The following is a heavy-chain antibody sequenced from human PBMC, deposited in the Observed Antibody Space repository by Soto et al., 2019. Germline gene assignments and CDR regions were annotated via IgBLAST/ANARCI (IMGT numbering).Heavy chain of an antibody. Sequence: EVQLLESGGGLVQPGGSLRLSCAASGFTFSSYAMSWVRQAPGKGLEWVSAISGSGGSTYYADSVKGRFTISRDNTKNTQYLQMISLRAEDTAVYYCAKDCIGYCSGGSCYGLGFDYWGQGTLVTVSS. CDR1: GFTFSSYA. V-gene: IGHV3-23*01. J-gene: IGHJ4*02. CDR2: ISGSGGST. D-gene: IGHD2-15*01. CDR3: AKDCIGYCSGGSCYGLGFDY.